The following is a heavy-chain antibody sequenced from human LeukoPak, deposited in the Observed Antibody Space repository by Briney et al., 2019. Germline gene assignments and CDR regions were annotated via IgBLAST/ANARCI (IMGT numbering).Heavy chain of an antibody. Sequence: GGSLRLSCVASGFTFTSYWMAWVRQTPGKGLEWVADIKDDGSGEYYVDSVKGRFTISRDNAKKSLYLQMNSLRAEDTAVYYCARDAQCTNGVCYMYYFDYWGQGTLVTVSS. CDR3: ARDAQCTNGVCYMYYFDY. J-gene: IGHJ4*02. V-gene: IGHV3-7*01. CDR2: IKDDGSGE. D-gene: IGHD2-8*01. CDR1: GFTFTSYW.